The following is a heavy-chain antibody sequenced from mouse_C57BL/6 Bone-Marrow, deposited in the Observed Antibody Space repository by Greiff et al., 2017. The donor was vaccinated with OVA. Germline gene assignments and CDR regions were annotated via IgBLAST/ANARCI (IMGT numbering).Heavy chain of an antibody. CDR1: GFTFSSYG. CDR3: ARPPITTVVATDAMDY. D-gene: IGHD1-1*01. CDR2: ISSGGSYT. Sequence: EVMLVESGGDLVKPGGSLKLSCAASGFTFSSYGMSWVRQTPDKRLEWVATISSGGSYTYYPDSVKGRFTISRDNAKNTLYLQMSSLKSEDTAMYYCARPPITTVVATDAMDYWGQGTSVTVSS. V-gene: IGHV5-6*01. J-gene: IGHJ4*01.